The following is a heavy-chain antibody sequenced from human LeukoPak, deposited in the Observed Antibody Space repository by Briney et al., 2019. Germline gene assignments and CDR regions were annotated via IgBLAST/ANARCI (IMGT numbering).Heavy chain of an antibody. Sequence: GGSLRLSCAASGFTFSSYGMHWVRQAPGKGLEWVAFIRYDGSNKYYADSVKGRFTISRDNSKNTLYLQMNSLRAEDTAVYYCAKDGQYQLLKTPLDPWGQGTLVTVSS. D-gene: IGHD2-2*01. CDR2: IRYDGSNK. J-gene: IGHJ5*02. CDR3: AKDGQYQLLKTPLDP. CDR1: GFTFSSYG. V-gene: IGHV3-30*02.